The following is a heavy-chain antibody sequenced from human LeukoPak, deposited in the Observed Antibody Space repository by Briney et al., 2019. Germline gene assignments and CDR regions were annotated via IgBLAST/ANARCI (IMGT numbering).Heavy chain of an antibody. V-gene: IGHV1-2*02. CDR1: GYTFTGYY. CDR2: INPNSGGT. D-gene: IGHD2-2*01. Sequence: ASVKVSCKASGYTFTGYYMHWVRQAPGQGLEWMGWINPNSGGTNYAQKFQGRVTMTRDTSISTAYKELSRLRSDDTAVYYCARDQDIVVVPAALGYWGQGTLVTVSS. J-gene: IGHJ4*02. CDR3: ARDQDIVVVPAALGY.